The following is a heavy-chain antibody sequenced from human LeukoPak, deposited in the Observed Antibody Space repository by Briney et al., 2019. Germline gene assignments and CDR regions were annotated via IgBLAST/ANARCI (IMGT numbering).Heavy chain of an antibody. CDR2: INHSGST. Sequence: SETLSLTCAVYGGSFSGYYWSWIRQPPGKGLEWIGEINHSGSTNYNPSLKSRVTISVDTSKNQFSLKLSSVTAADTAVYYCARDIHYYGSGSYHRWGQGTLVTVSS. D-gene: IGHD3-10*01. J-gene: IGHJ4*02. CDR3: ARDIHYYGSGSYHR. V-gene: IGHV4-34*01. CDR1: GGSFSGYY.